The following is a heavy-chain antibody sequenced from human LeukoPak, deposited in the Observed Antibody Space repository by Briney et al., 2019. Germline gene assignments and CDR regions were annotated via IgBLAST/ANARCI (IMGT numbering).Heavy chain of an antibody. J-gene: IGHJ5*02. V-gene: IGHV1-18*01. Sequence: ASVKVSCKASGYTFTSYGISWVRQAPGQGLEWMGWISAYNGNTNYAQKLQGRVTMTTDTSTSTAYMELRSLRSDDTAVCYCARALVVAATQGLDPWGQGTLVTVSS. CDR1: GYTFTSYG. CDR3: ARALVVAATQGLDP. CDR2: ISAYNGNT. D-gene: IGHD2-15*01.